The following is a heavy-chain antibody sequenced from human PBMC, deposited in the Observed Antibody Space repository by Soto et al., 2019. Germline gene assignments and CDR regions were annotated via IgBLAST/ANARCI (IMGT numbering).Heavy chain of an antibody. Sequence: PSETLSLTCTVSGGSISSYYWSWIRQPPGKGLEWIGYIYYSASTNYNPSLKSRVTISVDTSKNQFSLKLSSVTAADTAVYYCAAAGDYAFDYWGQGTLVTVSS. CDR3: AAAGDYAFDY. CDR2: IYYSAST. J-gene: IGHJ4*02. D-gene: IGHD4-17*01. V-gene: IGHV4-59*01. CDR1: GGSISSYY.